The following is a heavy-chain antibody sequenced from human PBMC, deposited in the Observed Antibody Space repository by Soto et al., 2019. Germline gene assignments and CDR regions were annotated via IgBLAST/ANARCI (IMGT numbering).Heavy chain of an antibody. J-gene: IGHJ4*02. CDR2: IYWDDDK. V-gene: IGHV2-5*02. CDR1: GFSLSTSGVG. D-gene: IGHD1-7*01. CDR3: AHRRIGGSQWNYGELDY. Sequence: SGPTLVNPTKTLKLTCTFSGFSLSTSGVGVGWVRQTPGKALEWLLFIYWDDDKRYSPSLRSRLTITKDTSKNQVVLTMTNMAPVDTATYFCAHRRIGGSQWNYGELDYWGQGTLVTVSS.